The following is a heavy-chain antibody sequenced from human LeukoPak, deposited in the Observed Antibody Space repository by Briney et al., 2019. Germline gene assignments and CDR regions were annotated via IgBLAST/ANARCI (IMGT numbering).Heavy chain of an antibody. Sequence: SETLSLTCTVSGGSISSYYWSWIRQPPGKGLEWIGRIYTSGSTNYNPSLKSRVTMSVDTSKNQFSLKLSSVTAADTAVYYCARDSQQLVYAFDIWGQGTMVTVSS. V-gene: IGHV4-4*07. CDR2: IYTSGST. D-gene: IGHD6-13*01. CDR3: ARDSQQLVYAFDI. J-gene: IGHJ3*02. CDR1: GGSISSYY.